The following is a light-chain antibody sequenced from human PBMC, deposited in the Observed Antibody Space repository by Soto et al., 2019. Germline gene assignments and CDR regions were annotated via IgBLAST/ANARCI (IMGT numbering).Light chain of an antibody. CDR3: QQYGSSPWT. Sequence: PRTPSHSTMSASVGDRVHITRQASHNIERWMAWYQQKPGKAPKLLIYGASTLQGGVPSRFSGSGSGTDFTLTISRLEPEDLAVYYCQQYGSSPWTCGQGTKVDIK. J-gene: IGKJ1*01. CDR2: GAS. CDR1: HNIERW. V-gene: IGKV1-5*01.